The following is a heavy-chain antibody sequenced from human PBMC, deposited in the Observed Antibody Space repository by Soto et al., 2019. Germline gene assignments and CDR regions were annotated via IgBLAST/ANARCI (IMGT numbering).Heavy chain of an antibody. Sequence: QVQLVESGGGVVQPGRSLRLSCAASGFTFSSYAMHWVRQAPGKGLEWVAVISYDGSNKYYADSVKGRFTISRDNSKNTLYLQMNSLRAEDTAVYYCARDRHSPAMVRGVINGMDVWGQGTTVTVSS. V-gene: IGHV3-30-3*01. D-gene: IGHD3-10*01. CDR2: ISYDGSNK. CDR3: ARDRHSPAMVRGVINGMDV. CDR1: GFTFSSYA. J-gene: IGHJ6*02.